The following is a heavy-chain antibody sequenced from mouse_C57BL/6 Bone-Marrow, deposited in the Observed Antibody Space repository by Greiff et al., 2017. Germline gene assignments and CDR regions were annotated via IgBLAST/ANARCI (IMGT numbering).Heavy chain of an antibody. V-gene: IGHV7-3*01. CDR2: IRNKANGYTT. CDR1: GFTFTDYY. Sequence: DVMLVESGGGLVQPGGSLSLSCAASGFTFTDYYMSWVRQPPGKALEWLGFIRNKANGYTTEYSASVKGRFTISRDNSQRILYLQMNALRAEDSATYYCARYTPDGYYPYWGQGTTLTVSA. D-gene: IGHD2-3*01. J-gene: IGHJ2*01. CDR3: ARYTPDGYYPY.